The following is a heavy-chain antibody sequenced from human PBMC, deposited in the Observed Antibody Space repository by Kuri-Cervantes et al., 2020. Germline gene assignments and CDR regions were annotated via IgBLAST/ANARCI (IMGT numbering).Heavy chain of an antibody. J-gene: IGHJ1*01. CDR1: GYTSTGYY. D-gene: IGHD6-13*01. Sequence: ASVKVSCKASGYTSTGYYMHWVRQAPGQGLEWMGWINNNTGNPTYAQGFTGRFVFSLDTSVSTAYLQISSLKAEDTAVYYCARDDGSSSWYSQHWGQGTLVTVSS. CDR2: INNNTGNP. CDR3: ARDDGSSSWYSQH. V-gene: IGHV7-4-1*02.